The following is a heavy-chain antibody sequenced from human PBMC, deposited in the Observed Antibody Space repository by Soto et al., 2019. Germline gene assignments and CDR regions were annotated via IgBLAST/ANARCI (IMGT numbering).Heavy chain of an antibody. CDR1: GGTFSTSA. Sequence: QVQLEQSGAEVKKPGSSVKVSCKASGGTFSTSAISWVRQAPGQGLEWMGGIMPIFRTPDYAQKFQGRVTVTADESSGTAYLELSGLRSDDTAVYYCARDKARPQLGGNYYYVLDVWGQGTTVTVSS. CDR3: ARDKARPQLGGNYYYVLDV. V-gene: IGHV1-69*12. D-gene: IGHD3-3*02. CDR2: IMPIFRTP. J-gene: IGHJ6*02.